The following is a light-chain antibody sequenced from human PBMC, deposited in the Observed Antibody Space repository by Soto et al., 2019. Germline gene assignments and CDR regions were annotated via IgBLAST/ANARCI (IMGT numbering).Light chain of an antibody. V-gene: IGKV1-5*01. Sequence: DIQMTQSPSTLSASVGDRVTITCRASQSISSWLAWYQQKPGKAPKLLIYDASSLESGVPSRFSGSGSGTEFTLTISSRQPDDFATYYCQQDNSYFTVGPGTKVDIK. CDR3: QQDNSYFT. CDR2: DAS. CDR1: QSISSW. J-gene: IGKJ3*01.